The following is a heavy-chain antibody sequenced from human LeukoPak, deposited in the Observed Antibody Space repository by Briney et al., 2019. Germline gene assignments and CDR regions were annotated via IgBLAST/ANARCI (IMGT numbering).Heavy chain of an antibody. CDR3: AKDRFGTLAYFDY. D-gene: IGHD3-10*01. J-gene: IGHJ4*02. V-gene: IGHV3-7*01. Sequence: GGSLRLSCAASGFTVSSNYMSWVRQAPGKGLEWVANIKQDGSEKYYVDSVKGRFTISRDNAKNSLYLQMNSLRAEDTAVYYCAKDRFGTLAYFDYWGQGTLVTVSS. CDR1: GFTVSSNY. CDR2: IKQDGSEK.